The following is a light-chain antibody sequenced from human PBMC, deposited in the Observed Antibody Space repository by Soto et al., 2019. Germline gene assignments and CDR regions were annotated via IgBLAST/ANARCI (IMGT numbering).Light chain of an antibody. CDR1: SSNIGGNS. J-gene: IGLJ1*01. Sequence: QSVLTQPPSVSAAPGQKVTISCSGSSSNIGGNSVSWYQQLPGTAPKLLIYDDNERPSGVPDRFSGSKSGTSASLAISGLQSEDETDYYCAAWDDSLNGYVFGTGTKVTVL. CDR3: AAWDDSLNGYV. CDR2: DDN. V-gene: IGLV1-44*01.